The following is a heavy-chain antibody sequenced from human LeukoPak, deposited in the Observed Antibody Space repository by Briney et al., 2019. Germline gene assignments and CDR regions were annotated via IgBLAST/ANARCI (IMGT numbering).Heavy chain of an antibody. CDR3: AKRRDGYKSGYFDY. D-gene: IGHD5-24*01. CDR1: GFTFSSYA. V-gene: IGHV3-23*01. CDR2: ISGSGGST. J-gene: IGHJ4*02. Sequence: GGSLRLSCAASGFTFSSYAMSWVRQAPGEGLEWVSAISGSGGSTYYADSVKGRFTISRDNSKDTLYLQMNSLRAEDTAVYCCAKRRDGYKSGYFDYWGQGTLVTVSS.